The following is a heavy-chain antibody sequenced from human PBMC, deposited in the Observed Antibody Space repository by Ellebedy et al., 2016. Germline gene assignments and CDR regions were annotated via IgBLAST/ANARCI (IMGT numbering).Heavy chain of an antibody. CDR3: ASRGIVGANEWFNP. V-gene: IGHV1-18*01. CDR1: VYTFTSYR. D-gene: IGHD1-26*01. J-gene: IGHJ5*02. CDR2: ISAYNGNT. Sequence: ASVKVSXKSSVYTFTSYRINWVRQAPGQGLEWMGWISAYNGNTNYAQKLQGRVTMTTDTSTSTAYMELSSLRSDDTAVYYCASRGIVGANEWFNPWGQGTLVTVSS.